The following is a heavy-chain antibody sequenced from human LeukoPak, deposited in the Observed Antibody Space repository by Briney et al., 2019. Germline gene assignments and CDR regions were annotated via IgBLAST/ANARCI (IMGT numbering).Heavy chain of an antibody. D-gene: IGHD6-6*01. CDR2: ISSNGGST. CDR3: AREYSSSSVDY. CDR1: GFTFSSYG. J-gene: IGHJ4*02. Sequence: PGGSLRLSCAASGFTFSSYGMHWVRQAPGKGLEYVSGISSNGGSTYYANSVKGRFTISRDNSKYTLYLQMGSLRVEDMAVYYCAREYSSSSVDYWGQGTLVTVSS. V-gene: IGHV3-64*01.